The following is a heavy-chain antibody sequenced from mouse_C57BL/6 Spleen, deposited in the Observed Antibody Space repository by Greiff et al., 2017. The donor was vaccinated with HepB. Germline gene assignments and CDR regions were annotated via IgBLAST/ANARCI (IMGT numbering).Heavy chain of an antibody. V-gene: IGHV1-15*01. CDR3: TRSMMVTTFWFAY. J-gene: IGHJ3*01. Sequence: LVESGAELVRPGASVTLSCKASGYTFTDYEMHWVKQTPVHGLEWIGAIDPETGGTAYNQKFKGKAILTADKSSSTAYMELRSLTSEDSAVYYCTRSMMVTTFWFAYWGQGTLVTVSA. D-gene: IGHD2-3*01. CDR1: GYTFTDYE. CDR2: IDPETGGT.